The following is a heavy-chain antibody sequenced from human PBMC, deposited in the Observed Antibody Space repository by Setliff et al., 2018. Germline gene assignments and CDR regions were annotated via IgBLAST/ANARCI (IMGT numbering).Heavy chain of an antibody. D-gene: IGHD4-4*01. J-gene: IGHJ6*03. V-gene: IGHV1-69*13. CDR2: TIPIFGTA. Sequence: ASVKVSCKASGGTFRNYGISWVRQAPGQGLEWMGGTIPIFGTAHYAQKFQGRVTITADESTSTAYMELSSLKSEDTAVYYCANEHGTTVTVENYHYYMDVWGKGTTVTVSS. CDR3: ANEHGTTVTVENYHYYMDV. CDR1: GGTFRNYG.